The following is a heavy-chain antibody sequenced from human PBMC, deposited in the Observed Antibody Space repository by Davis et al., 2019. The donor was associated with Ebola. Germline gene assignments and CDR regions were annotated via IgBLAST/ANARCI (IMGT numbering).Heavy chain of an antibody. V-gene: IGHV1-69*06. CDR3: TRGKWFDP. CDR1: GYTFTSYY. Sequence: SVKVSCKASGYTFTSYYMHWVRQAPGQGLEWMGGIIPVFRTASYAQRFQGRVTITADTSTHTAYMELSRLRSDDTAMYYCTRGKWFDPWGQGTLVAVSS. J-gene: IGHJ5*02. CDR2: IIPVFRTA.